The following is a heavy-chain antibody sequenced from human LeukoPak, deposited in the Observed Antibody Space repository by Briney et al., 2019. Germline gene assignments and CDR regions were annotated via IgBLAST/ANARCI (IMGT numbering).Heavy chain of an antibody. D-gene: IGHD4-11*01. J-gene: IGHJ6*03. CDR1: GYTFTGYY. CDR2: IIPIFGTA. CDR3: ARSTASNYYYYYMDV. Sequence: GASVKVSCKASGYTFTGYYMHWVRQAPGQGLEWMGGIIPIFGTANYAQKFQGRVTITADKSTSTAYMELSSLRSEDTAVYYCARSTASNYYYYYMDVWGKGTTVTVSS. V-gene: IGHV1-69*06.